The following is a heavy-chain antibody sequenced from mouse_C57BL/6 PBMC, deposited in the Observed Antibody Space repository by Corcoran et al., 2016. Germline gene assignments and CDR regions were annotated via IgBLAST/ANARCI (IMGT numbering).Heavy chain of an antibody. CDR1: WFSLSTSGMD. V-gene: IGHV8-12*01. CDR2: IYWDDEK. CDR3: ARNLITTGEDY. D-gene: IGHD1-1*01. Sequence: QVNLKESGPGILQSSPTLSLTRSFSWFSLSTSGMDVSWLRQPSGKGLEWLAHIYWDDEKRDNLSLKSRLTISKDTSRNQVFLKITSVDTSDTATYDCARNLITTGEDYWGQGTTLTVSS. J-gene: IGHJ2*01.